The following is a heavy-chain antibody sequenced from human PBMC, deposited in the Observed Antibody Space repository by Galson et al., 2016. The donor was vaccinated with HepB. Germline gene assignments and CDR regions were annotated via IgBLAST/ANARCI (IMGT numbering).Heavy chain of an antibody. Sequence: SLRLSCAGSGFTFSDWSMNWVRQAPGKGLEWVSYISSSSKTKHYADSVQGRFSISRDNIKNSVYLQMNNLRDEDTAIYYCARDPTYYDFWSVNPNNWFESWGQGTLVTVSS. CDR2: ISSSSKTK. V-gene: IGHV3-48*02. D-gene: IGHD3-3*01. J-gene: IGHJ5*01. CDR1: GFTFSDWS. CDR3: ARDPTYYDFWSVNPNNWFES.